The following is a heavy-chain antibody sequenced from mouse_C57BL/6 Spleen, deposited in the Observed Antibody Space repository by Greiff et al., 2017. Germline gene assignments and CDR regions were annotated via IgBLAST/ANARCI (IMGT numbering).Heavy chain of an antibody. D-gene: IGHD2-4*01. Sequence: DVKLQESGPGLVKPSQSLSLTCSVTGYSITSGYYWNWIRQFPGNKLEWMGYISYDGSNNYNPSLKNRISITRDTSKNQFFLKLKSVTTEDTATYYCARDYYDYDERDGLFAYWGQGTLVTVSA. CDR3: ARDYYDYDERDGLFAY. J-gene: IGHJ3*01. CDR1: GYSITSGYY. CDR2: ISYDGSN. V-gene: IGHV3-6*01.